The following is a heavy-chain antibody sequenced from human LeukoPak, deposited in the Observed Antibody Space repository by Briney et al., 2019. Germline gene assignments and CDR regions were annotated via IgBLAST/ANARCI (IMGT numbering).Heavy chain of an antibody. D-gene: IGHD2-15*01. CDR2: ISSSSSYI. CDR3: ARDLGWLLLDY. Sequence: GGSLRLSCAASGFTFSSYSMNWVRQAPGKGLEWVSSISSSSSYIYYADSVKGRFTISRDNAKNSLYLQMNNLRAEDTAIYYCARDLGWLLLDYWGQGTLVTVSS. J-gene: IGHJ4*02. CDR1: GFTFSSYS. V-gene: IGHV3-21*04.